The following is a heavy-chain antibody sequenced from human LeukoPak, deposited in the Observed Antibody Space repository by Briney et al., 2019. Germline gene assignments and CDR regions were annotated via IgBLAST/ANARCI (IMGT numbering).Heavy chain of an antibody. J-gene: IGHJ6*04. CDR2: ISSSSSYT. D-gene: IGHD2/OR15-2a*01. CDR1: GFTFSDYY. Sequence: GGSLRLSCAASGFTFSDYYMSWIRQAPGKGLEWVSYISSSSSYTNYADSVKGRFTISRDNAKNSLYLQMNSLRAEDTAVYYCARAGYYLHYYYYYGMDVWGKGTTVTVSS. V-gene: IGHV3-11*06. CDR3: ARAGYYLHYYYYYGMDV.